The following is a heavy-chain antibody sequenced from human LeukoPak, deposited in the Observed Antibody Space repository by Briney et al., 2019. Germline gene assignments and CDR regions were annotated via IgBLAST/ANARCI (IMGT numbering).Heavy chain of an antibody. Sequence: GGSLRLSCAASGFTFSSYAMSWVRQAPGKGLEWVSSISSSSSYIYYADSVKGRFTISRDNAKNSLYLQMNSLRAEDTAVYYCAREDKYSSGWYGGGYWGQGTLVTVSS. D-gene: IGHD6-19*01. CDR3: AREDKYSSGWYGGGY. J-gene: IGHJ4*02. V-gene: IGHV3-21*01. CDR1: GFTFSSYA. CDR2: ISSSSSYI.